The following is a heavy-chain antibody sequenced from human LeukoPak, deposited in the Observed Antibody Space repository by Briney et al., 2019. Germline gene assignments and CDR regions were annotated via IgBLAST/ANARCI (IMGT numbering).Heavy chain of an antibody. Sequence: SETLSLTCTVSGGSISTYYWSWIRQSPGKGLEWIADISASGGTNYNPSLESRVTVSIDSSKNQSSLKLSSVTAADTAVFYCARSPHNSAWYEKWFDPWGQGTLVTVSS. V-gene: IGHV4-4*08. CDR1: GGSISTYY. CDR3: ARSPHNSAWYEKWFDP. J-gene: IGHJ5*02. CDR2: ISASGGT. D-gene: IGHD6-19*01.